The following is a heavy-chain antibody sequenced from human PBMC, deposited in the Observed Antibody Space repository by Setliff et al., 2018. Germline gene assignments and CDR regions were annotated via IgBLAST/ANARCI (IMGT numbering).Heavy chain of an antibody. CDR3: ARVKVVGADFDY. D-gene: IGHD1-26*01. V-gene: IGHV4-38-2*01. CDR2: IFHSGST. J-gene: IGHJ4*02. Sequence: SETLSLTCAVSGYSISSGYYWGWIRQPPGKGLEWIGSIFHSGSTYYNPSLKSRVTISVDTSKNQFSLKLSSVTAADTAVYYCARVKVVGADFDYWGQGTLVTVSS. CDR1: GYSISSGYY.